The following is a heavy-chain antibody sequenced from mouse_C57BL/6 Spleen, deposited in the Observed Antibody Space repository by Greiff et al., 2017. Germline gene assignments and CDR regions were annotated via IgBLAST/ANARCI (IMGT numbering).Heavy chain of an antibody. J-gene: IGHJ4*01. D-gene: IGHD2-5*01. Sequence: EVQLVESGGGLVQPGGSLSLSCAASGFTFTDYYMSWVRQPPGKALEWLGFIRNKANGYTTEYSASVKGRFTISRDNSQSILYLQMNALRAEDSDTYYCSRYIRYSNYENDAMDYWGQGTSGTVSS. CDR2: IRNKANGYTT. CDR1: GFTFTDYY. V-gene: IGHV7-3*01. CDR3: SRYIRYSNYENDAMDY.